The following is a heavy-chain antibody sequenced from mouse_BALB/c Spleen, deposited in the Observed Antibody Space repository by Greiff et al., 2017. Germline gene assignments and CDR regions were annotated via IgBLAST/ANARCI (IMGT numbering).Heavy chain of an antibody. CDR1: GYSFTGYY. CDR3: ASENYGNYGFAY. V-gene: IGHV1S34*01. Sequence: LVKTGASVKISCKASGYSFTGYYMHWVKQSHGKSLEWIGYISCYNGATSYNQKFKGKATFTVDTSSSTAYMQFNSLTSEDSAVYYCASENYGNYGFAYWGQGTLVTVSA. D-gene: IGHD2-1*01. CDR2: ISCYNGAT. J-gene: IGHJ3*01.